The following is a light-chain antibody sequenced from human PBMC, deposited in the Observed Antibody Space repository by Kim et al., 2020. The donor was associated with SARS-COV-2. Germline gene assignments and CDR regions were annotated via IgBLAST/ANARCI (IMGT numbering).Light chain of an antibody. J-gene: IGKJ3*01. CDR1: LSVFYSSNNKNY. CDR2: WAS. CDR3: QQYYSSPGFT. Sequence: DIVMTQSPDSLAVSLGERATINCKSSLSVFYSSNNKNYLAWYQQKPGQPPKLLIYWASTRESGVPDRFSGSGSGTDFTLTISSLQAEDVAVYYCQQYYSSPGFTFGPGTKVDIK. V-gene: IGKV4-1*01.